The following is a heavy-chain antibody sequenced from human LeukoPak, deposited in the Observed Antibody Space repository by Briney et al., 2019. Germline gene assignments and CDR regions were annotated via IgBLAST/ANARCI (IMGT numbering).Heavy chain of an antibody. J-gene: IGHJ4*02. V-gene: IGHV3-33*03. CDR3: ASRIVATIGYYFDY. Sequence: GGSLRLSCAASGFTFSSYGMHWVRQAPGKGLEWVAIIWYDGSNEDYADSVKGRFTISRDNAKNSLYLQMNSLRAEDTAVYYCASRIVATIGYYFDYWGQGTLVTVSS. D-gene: IGHD5-12*01. CDR1: GFTFSSYG. CDR2: IWYDGSNE.